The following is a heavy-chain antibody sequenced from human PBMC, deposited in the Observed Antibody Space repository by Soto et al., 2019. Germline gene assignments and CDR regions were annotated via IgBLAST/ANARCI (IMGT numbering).Heavy chain of an antibody. CDR2: ISYDGSNK. CDR3: ARDMGMRYYYDSSGYPASGFDY. J-gene: IGHJ4*02. CDR1: GFAFSRYA. Sequence: PGGSLRLSCAASGFAFSRYAMHWVRQAPGKGLEWVAVISYDGSNKYYADSVKGRFTISRDNSKNTLYLQMDSLRAEDTAVYYCARDMGMRYYYDSSGYPASGFDYWGQGTLVTVSS. D-gene: IGHD3-22*01. V-gene: IGHV3-30-3*01.